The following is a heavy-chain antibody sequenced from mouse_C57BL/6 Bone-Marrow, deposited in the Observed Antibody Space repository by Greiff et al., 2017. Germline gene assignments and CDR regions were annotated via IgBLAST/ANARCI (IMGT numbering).Heavy chain of an antibody. J-gene: IGHJ1*03. V-gene: IGHV1-55*01. CDR1: GYTFTSYW. Sequence: VQLQQPGAELVKPGASVKMSCKASGYTFTSYWITWVKQRPGQGLEWIGDIYPGSGSTNYNEKFKSKATLTVDTSSSTAYMQLSSLTSEDSAVYYCARWSYGSIYWYFDVWGTGTTVTVSS. CDR3: ARWSYGSIYWYFDV. D-gene: IGHD1-1*01. CDR2: IYPGSGST.